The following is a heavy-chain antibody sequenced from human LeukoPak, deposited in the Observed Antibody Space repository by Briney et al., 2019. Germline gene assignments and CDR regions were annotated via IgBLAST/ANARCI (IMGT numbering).Heavy chain of an antibody. Sequence: PGGSLRLSCAASGFTFSSYAMSWVRQAPGKGLEWVSAISGSGGSTYYADSVKGRFTISRDNSKNTLYLQMNSLRAEDTAVYYCAREHYDFWSRYYHYYYYYMDVWGKGTTVTVSS. CDR3: AREHYDFWSRYYHYYYYYMDV. D-gene: IGHD3-3*01. CDR1: GFTFSSYA. V-gene: IGHV3-23*01. J-gene: IGHJ6*03. CDR2: ISGSGGST.